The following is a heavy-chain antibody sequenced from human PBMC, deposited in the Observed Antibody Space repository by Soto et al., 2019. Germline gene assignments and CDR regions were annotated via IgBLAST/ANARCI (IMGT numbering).Heavy chain of an antibody. CDR2: INHSGST. CDR1: GGSFSGYY. V-gene: IGHV4-34*01. D-gene: IGHD3-10*01. J-gene: IGHJ6*03. Sequence: SETLSLTCAVYGGSFSGYYWSWIRQPPGKGLEWIGEINHSGSTNYNPSLKSRVTISVDTSKNQFSLKLSSVTAADTAVYYCARGTWYYGSGSYFYYYYMDVWGKGTTVTVSS. CDR3: ARGTWYYGSGSYFYYYYMDV.